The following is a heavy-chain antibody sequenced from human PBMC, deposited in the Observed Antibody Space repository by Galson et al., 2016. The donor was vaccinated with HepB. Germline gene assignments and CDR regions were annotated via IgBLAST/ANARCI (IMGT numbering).Heavy chain of an antibody. Sequence: SLRLSCAASGFTFSCYSMNWVRQAPGKGLEYISTISNDGGSRYFVDSVRGRFTISRDNSKNTVYLQMSSLGQEDSATYYCLKYCCCGITDCFHAFDIWGQGTMVTVSS. J-gene: IGHJ3*02. CDR1: GFTFSCYS. CDR2: ISNDGGSR. CDR3: LKYCCCGITDCFHAFDI. D-gene: IGHD2-8*02. V-gene: IGHV3-64D*08.